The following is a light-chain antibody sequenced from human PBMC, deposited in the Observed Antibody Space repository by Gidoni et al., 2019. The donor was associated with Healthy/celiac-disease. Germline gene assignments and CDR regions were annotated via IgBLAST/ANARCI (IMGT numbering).Light chain of an antibody. CDR2: AAS. V-gene: IGKV1-17*01. CDR1: QGIRND. J-gene: IGKJ2*04. Sequence: DIEMTQSPSSLSVSVGDSVPITRRASQGIRNDLGWSHQKPGNAPKRLIYAASSLQSGVPSRFSGSGSGTEVTLTISSLQPEDFATYYCLQHNSYPCSFGQGTKLEIK. CDR3: LQHNSYPCS.